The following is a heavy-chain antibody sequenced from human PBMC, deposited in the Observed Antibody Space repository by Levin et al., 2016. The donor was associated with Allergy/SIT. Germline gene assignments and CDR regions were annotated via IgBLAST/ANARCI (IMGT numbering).Heavy chain of an antibody. CDR1: GYTLTELS. Sequence: ASVKVSCKVSGYTLTELSMHWVRQAPGKGLEWMGGFDPEDGETIYAQKFQGRVTMTEDTSTDTAYMELSSLRSEDTAVYYCATDYCTNGVCYKSFDYWGQGTLVTVSS. V-gene: IGHV1-24*01. CDR2: FDPEDGET. J-gene: IGHJ4*02. D-gene: IGHD2-8*01. CDR3: ATDYCTNGVCYKSFDY.